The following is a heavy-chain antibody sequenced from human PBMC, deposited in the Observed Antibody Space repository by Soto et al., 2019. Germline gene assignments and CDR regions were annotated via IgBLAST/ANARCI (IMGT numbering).Heavy chain of an antibody. V-gene: IGHV3-7*04. D-gene: IGHD5-12*01. Sequence: EVQLVESGGGLVQPGGSLRLSCAASGFTLITYWMSWARQAPGTGLEWVGNIKEDGSEGYFVDSVAGRFTISGANARNLLHLQMNSLRDEDPAMYYCVRDGDIDGTNTFWCRGTMVTVSS. CDR1: GFTLITYW. CDR3: VRDGDIDGTNTF. J-gene: IGHJ3*01. CDR2: IKEDGSEG.